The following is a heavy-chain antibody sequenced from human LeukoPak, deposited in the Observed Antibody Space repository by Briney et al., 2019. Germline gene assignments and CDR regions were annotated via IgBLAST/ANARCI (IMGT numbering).Heavy chain of an antibody. CDR3: ATDPNSGALGN. D-gene: IGHD3-10*01. J-gene: IGHJ4*02. CDR2: INQDGSET. V-gene: IGHV3-7*01. CDR1: GFMFSSYW. Sequence: GGSLRLSCADPGFMFSSYWITWVHQAPGKGLEWVANINQDGSETYYVDSVKGRFTISSDIAKNSLYLQMNSLRVEDTGVYYCATDPNSGALGNWGQGTLVTVSS.